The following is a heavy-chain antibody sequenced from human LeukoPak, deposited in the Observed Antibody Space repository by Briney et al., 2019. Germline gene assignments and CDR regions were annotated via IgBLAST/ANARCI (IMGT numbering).Heavy chain of an antibody. J-gene: IGHJ4*02. CDR1: GGSISPYF. Sequence: SETLSLTCTVSGGSISPYFWSWIRQPPGMGLEWIGYTYFRGSTTYNPSLKSRVTISLQTSKNQFSLRLTSVTAADTAVYYCARVAFTREYYFDYWGQGTPVTVSS. CDR2: TYFRGST. D-gene: IGHD3-3*01. CDR3: ARVAFTREYYFDY. V-gene: IGHV4-59*01.